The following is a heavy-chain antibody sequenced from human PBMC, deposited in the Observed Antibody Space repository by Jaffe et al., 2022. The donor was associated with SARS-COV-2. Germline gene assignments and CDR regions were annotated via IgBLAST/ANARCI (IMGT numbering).Heavy chain of an antibody. CDR2: IKQDGSEK. V-gene: IGHV3-7*01. J-gene: IGHJ2*01. CDR1: GFTFSSYW. D-gene: IGHD1-1*01. Sequence: EVQLVESGGGLVQPGGSLRLSCAASGFTFSSYWMSWVRQAPGKGLEWVANIKQDGSEKYYVDSVKGRFTISRDNAKNSLYLQMNSLRAEDTAVYYCARAMAGGWLQLHWYFDLWGRGTLVTVSS. CDR3: ARAMAGGWLQLHWYFDL.